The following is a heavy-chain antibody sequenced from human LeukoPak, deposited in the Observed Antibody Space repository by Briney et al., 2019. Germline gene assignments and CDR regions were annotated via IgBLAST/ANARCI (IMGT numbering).Heavy chain of an antibody. CDR1: GFTFSEYW. CDR2: IKNEGRST. CDR3: ARTGDKRTYYYYYMDV. Sequence: PSGGSLRLSCPASGFTFSEYWMHWVRQTPGKGLVWISGIKNEGRSTTYADSVRGRFTVSRDNAKNTLYLTMNSLRAEDTAVYYCARTGDKRTYYYYYMDVWGTGTTVTVSS. D-gene: IGHD4-17*01. V-gene: IGHV3-74*03. J-gene: IGHJ6*03.